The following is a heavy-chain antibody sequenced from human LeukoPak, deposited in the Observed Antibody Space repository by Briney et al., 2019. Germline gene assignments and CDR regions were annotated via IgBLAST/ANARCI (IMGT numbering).Heavy chain of an antibody. J-gene: IGHJ4*02. V-gene: IGHV1-46*01. D-gene: IGHD3-22*01. CDR1: GYTFTSYY. Sequence: ASVKVSCKASGYTFTSYYMHWVRQAPGQGLEGMGIINPSGGSTSYAQKFQGRVTMTRDMSTSTVYMELSSLRSEDTAVYYCARALTYDSSGYLGDYWGQGTLVTVSS. CDR2: INPSGGST. CDR3: ARALTYDSSGYLGDY.